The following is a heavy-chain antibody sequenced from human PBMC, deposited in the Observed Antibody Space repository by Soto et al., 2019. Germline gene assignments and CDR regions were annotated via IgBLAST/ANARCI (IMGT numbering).Heavy chain of an antibody. V-gene: IGHV1-58*01. CDR2: IVVGSGNT. Sequence: QMPLVQSGPEVKKPGTSVKVSCKASGFTFTSSAVQWVRQARGQRLEWIGWIVVGSGNTNYAQKFQERVTITRDMSTRTAYMELSSLRSEDTAVYYCAADLGRSSGWFDYWGQGTLVTVSS. D-gene: IGHD6-19*01. J-gene: IGHJ4*02. CDR1: GFTFTSSA. CDR3: AADLGRSSGWFDY.